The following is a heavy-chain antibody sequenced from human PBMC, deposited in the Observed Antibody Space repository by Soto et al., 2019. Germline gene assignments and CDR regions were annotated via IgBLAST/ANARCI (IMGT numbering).Heavy chain of an antibody. J-gene: IGHJ4*02. CDR1: GYAFTSYG. Sequence: AASVKVSCKASGYAFTSYGISWLLQAPGQGLEWMGWISAYNGNTNYAQKLQGRVTMTTDTSTSTAYMELRSLRSDDTAVYYCARDRTPTLDFWSGYPYYFDYWCQGTLVTVSS. CDR2: ISAYNGNT. D-gene: IGHD3-3*01. V-gene: IGHV1-18*01. CDR3: ARDRTPTLDFWSGYPYYFDY.